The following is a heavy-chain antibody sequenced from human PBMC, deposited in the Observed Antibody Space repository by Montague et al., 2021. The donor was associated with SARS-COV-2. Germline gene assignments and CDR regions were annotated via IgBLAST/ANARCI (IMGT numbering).Heavy chain of an antibody. CDR2: IYTSGST. J-gene: IGHJ6*02. V-gene: IGHV4-61*02. CDR3: ARDRVDRYSGGGTAYGLDV. D-gene: IGHD1-26*01. Sequence: TLSLTCTVSGGSISSGSYYWSWIRQPAGKGLEWIGRIYTSGSTNYNPSLKSRVTISVDTSKNQFSLKLSSVTAADTAVYYCARDRVDRYSGGGTAYGLDVWGQGTTVTVSS. CDR1: GGSISSGSYY.